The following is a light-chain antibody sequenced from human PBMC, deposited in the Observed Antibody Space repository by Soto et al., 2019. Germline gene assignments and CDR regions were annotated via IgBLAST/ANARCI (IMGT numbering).Light chain of an antibody. CDR3: QQANSFPST. CDR2: TTS. Sequence: DIQMTQSPSFMSASVSERVTVTCRASQGINRWLAWYQQKPGTAPKLLSYTTSTLPRWVPSMFSSSGSGTDFTLTSSSRRPEDFATYYCQQANSFPSTFGQETRLEIK. J-gene: IGKJ5*01. V-gene: IGKV1-12*01. CDR1: QGINRW.